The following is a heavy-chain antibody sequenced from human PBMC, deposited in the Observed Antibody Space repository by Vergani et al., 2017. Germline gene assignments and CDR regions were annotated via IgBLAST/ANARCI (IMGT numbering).Heavy chain of an antibody. CDR2: ISSSSSTI. D-gene: IGHD3-22*01. V-gene: IGHV3-48*01. CDR1: GFTFSSYS. J-gene: IGHJ4*02. Sequence: EVQLLESGGGLVQPGGSLRLSCAASGFTFSSYSMNLVRQAPGKGLEWVSYISSSSSTIYYADSVKGRFTISRDNAKNSLYLQMNSLRAEDTAVYYCAKDRHYYDSSGYLFDYWGQGTLVTVSS. CDR3: AKDRHYYDSSGYLFDY.